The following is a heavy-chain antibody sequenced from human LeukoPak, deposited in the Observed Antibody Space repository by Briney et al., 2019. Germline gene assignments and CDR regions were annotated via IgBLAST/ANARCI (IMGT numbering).Heavy chain of an antibody. CDR3: AVLTTLHIAVRPGGEYMDV. CDR2: ISYDGNDK. V-gene: IGHV3-30*04. CDR1: GFSFSSYA. Sequence: PGGSLRLSCATSGFSFSSYAFYWIRQAPGKGLEWLTLISYDGNDKYYADSVKGRFSISRDNSKSMVFLQMNSLRPEDTAVYFCAVLTTLHIAVRPGGEYMDVWGKGTTVTVSS. D-gene: IGHD1-1*01. J-gene: IGHJ6*03.